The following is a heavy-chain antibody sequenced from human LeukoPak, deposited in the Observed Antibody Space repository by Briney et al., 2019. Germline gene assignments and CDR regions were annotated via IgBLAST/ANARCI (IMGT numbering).Heavy chain of an antibody. Sequence: GGSLRLSCAASGFTFSSYAMSWVRQAPGKGLEWVSAISGSGGSTYYADSVRGRFTISRDNSKNTLYLQRNSLRAEDTAVYYCAKGGSSWYYFDYWGQGTLVTVSS. J-gene: IGHJ4*02. CDR3: AKGGSSWYYFDY. V-gene: IGHV3-23*01. CDR2: ISGSGGST. D-gene: IGHD6-13*01. CDR1: GFTFSSYA.